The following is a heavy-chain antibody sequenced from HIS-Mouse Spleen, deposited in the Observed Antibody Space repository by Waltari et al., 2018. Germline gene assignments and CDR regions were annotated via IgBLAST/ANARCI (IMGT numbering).Heavy chain of an antibody. CDR3: ARIAEGYTSGWYAFDY. CDR2: IYWDDDK. Sequence: QVTLRESGPALVKPTQTLTLTCTFSGFSLSTSGMCVSWIRQPQGKALEWLARIYWDDDKYYSTTLKTRLTISRDTSKNQVVLTMTNMDPLDTATYYCARIAEGYTSGWYAFDYWGQGTLVTVSS. D-gene: IGHD6-19*01. V-gene: IGHV2-70*15. CDR1: GFSLSTSGMC. J-gene: IGHJ4*02.